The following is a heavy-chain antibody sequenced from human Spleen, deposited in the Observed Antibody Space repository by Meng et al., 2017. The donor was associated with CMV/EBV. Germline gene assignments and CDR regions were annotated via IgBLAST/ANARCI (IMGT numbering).Heavy chain of an antibody. V-gene: IGHV3-30*02. CDR1: GFTFSTHG. CDR3: ARRSLGYCSGGNCYWYFDL. D-gene: IGHD2-15*01. J-gene: IGHJ2*01. Sequence: GGSLRLSCAASGFTFSTHGMHWVRQAPGKGLEWVAFTRYDGSNKYYGDSVKGRFTISRDNAKHTLYLQMNSLRAEDTAVYYCARRSLGYCSGGNCYWYFDLWGRGTLVTVSS. CDR2: TRYDGSNK.